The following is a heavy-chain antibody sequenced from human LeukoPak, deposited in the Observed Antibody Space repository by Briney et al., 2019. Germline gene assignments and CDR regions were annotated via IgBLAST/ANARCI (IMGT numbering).Heavy chain of an antibody. D-gene: IGHD1-7*01. J-gene: IGHJ4*02. CDR1: GFTFSSYN. V-gene: IGHV3-48*04. Sequence: RGSLRLSCAASGFTFSSYNMNWVRQAPGKGLEWVSYISPSSTRIDYAASVRGRFTISRDNAKSSLYLQVNSLRAEDTAVYYCARMNYVSSGWGAPFDDWGQGTLVTVSS. CDR3: ARMNYVSSGWGAPFDD. CDR2: ISPSSTRI.